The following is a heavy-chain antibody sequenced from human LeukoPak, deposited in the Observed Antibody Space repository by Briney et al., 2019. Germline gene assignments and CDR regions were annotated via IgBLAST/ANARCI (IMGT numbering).Heavy chain of an antibody. CDR3: ASLAGYSSGWFPWDYYYYMDV. CDR1: GGSISSYY. V-gene: IGHV4-4*07. D-gene: IGHD6-19*01. CDR2: IYTSGST. J-gene: IGHJ6*03. Sequence: SETLSLTCTVSGGSISSYYWSWIRQPAGKGLEWIGRIYTSGSTNYNPSLKSRVTMSVDTSKNQFSLKLSSVTAADTAVSYCASLAGYSSGWFPWDYYYYMDVWGKGTTVTVSS.